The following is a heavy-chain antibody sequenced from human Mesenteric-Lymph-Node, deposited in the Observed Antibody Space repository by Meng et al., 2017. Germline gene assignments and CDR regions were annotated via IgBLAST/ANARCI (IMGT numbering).Heavy chain of an antibody. CDR3: ARGGATPMIIKY. CDR2: VYHNGVT. CDR1: GGSLSGYY. Sequence: QVQLKQWGAEVVKPSETMALTSAVYGGSLSGYYWSWIGQPPGKGLEWMGEVYHNGVTKYSPSLRSRVVISIDTSKNQFSLNLRSVSAADTAMYYCARGGATPMIIKYWGPGTLVTVSS. V-gene: IGHV4-34*02. J-gene: IGHJ4*02. D-gene: IGHD3-10*01.